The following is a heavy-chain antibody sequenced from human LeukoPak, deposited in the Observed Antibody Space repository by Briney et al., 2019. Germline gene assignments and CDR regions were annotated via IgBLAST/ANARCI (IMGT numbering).Heavy chain of an antibody. Sequence: GGSLRLSCAASGFTFDDYAMHWVRQAPGKGLEWVSGISWKSGSIGYADSVKGRFTISRDNAKNTLYLQMNSLRAEDTAVYYCANVRGGDAYTPFDYWGQGTLVTVSS. D-gene: IGHD5-24*01. V-gene: IGHV3-9*01. CDR1: GFTFDDYA. CDR3: ANVRGGDAYTPFDY. CDR2: ISWKSGSI. J-gene: IGHJ4*02.